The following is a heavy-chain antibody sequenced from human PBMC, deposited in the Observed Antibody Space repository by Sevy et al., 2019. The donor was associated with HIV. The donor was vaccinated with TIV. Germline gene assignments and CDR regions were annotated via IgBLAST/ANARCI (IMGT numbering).Heavy chain of an antibody. J-gene: IGHJ4*02. V-gene: IGHV3-23*01. Sequence: GGSLRLSCAASGFTFSNYAMSWVRQAPGKGLEWVSVITISGGTTYYADSVKGRFTISRDNSNNMLYLQMNSLRAEDTAIYYCEAITTAGRDYWGQGTLVTVSS. D-gene: IGHD1-1*01. CDR2: ITISGGTT. CDR1: GFTFSNYA. CDR3: EAITTAGRDY.